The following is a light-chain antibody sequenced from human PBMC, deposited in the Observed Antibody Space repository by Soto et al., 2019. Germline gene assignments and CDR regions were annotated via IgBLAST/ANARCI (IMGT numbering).Light chain of an antibody. J-gene: IGLJ1*01. V-gene: IGLV2-14*03. Sequence: QSVLTPPAPVSGAPGQSIPGSRPGNSKGVGGYNYVSWYQQHPGKAPRLLIYDVTNRPSGVSNRFSGSKSGNTASLTISGLQAEDEADYYCSSYRRGSTYVFGTGTKVTVL. CDR2: DVT. CDR1: SKGVGGYNY. CDR3: SSYRRGSTYV.